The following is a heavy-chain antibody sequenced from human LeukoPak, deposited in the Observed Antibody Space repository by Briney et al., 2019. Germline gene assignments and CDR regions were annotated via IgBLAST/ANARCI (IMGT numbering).Heavy chain of an antibody. CDR3: ARGYLPNSSSWYGAFDY. J-gene: IGHJ4*02. CDR2: INPNSGGT. CDR1: GYIFTGYY. D-gene: IGHD6-13*01. V-gene: IGHV1-2*02. Sequence: ASVKVSCKASGYIFTGYYMHWVRQAPGQGLEWMGWINPNSGGTNYAQKFQGRVTMTRDTSISTAYMELSRLRSDDTAVYYCARGYLPNSSSWYGAFDYWGQGTLVTVSS.